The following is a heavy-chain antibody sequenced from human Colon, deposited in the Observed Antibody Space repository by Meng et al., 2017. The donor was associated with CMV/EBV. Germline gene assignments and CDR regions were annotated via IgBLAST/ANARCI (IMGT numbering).Heavy chain of an antibody. CDR3: ARVGGARSPPGV. D-gene: IGHD2-21*01. CDR2: IYYSGST. Sequence: SETLSLTCTVSGGSISSYYWSWIRQPPGKGLEWIGYIYYSGSTNYNLSLKSRVTITVDTSKNQFSLKMTSVTAADTAVYYCARVGGARSPPGVWGQGTLVTVSS. J-gene: IGHJ4*02. V-gene: IGHV4-59*01. CDR1: GGSISSYY.